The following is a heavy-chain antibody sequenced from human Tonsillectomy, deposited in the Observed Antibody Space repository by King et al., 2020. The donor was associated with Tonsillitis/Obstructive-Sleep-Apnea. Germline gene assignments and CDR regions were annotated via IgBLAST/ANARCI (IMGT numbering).Heavy chain of an antibody. CDR1: GYTFSSFG. D-gene: IGHD2-2*01. Sequence: QLVQSGAEVKKPGASVKVSCKASGYTFSSFGVTWVRQAPGQGLEWMGWISAFNGNTHYAQKFQGRVTLTTDTSTTTAYMELRSLRSDDTAVYYCARGYQLTPENWVDPWGQGTLVTVSS. CDR2: ISAFNGNT. V-gene: IGHV1-18*01. J-gene: IGHJ5*02. CDR3: ARGYQLTPENWVDP.